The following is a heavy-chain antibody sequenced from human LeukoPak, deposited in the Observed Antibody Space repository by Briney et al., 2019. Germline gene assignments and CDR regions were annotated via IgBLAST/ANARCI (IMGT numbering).Heavy chain of an antibody. CDR3: ARARFSTVTQFDY. V-gene: IGHV3-30*03. D-gene: IGHD4-17*01. Sequence: GGSLRLSCAASGFTFSGYGMHWVRQAPGEGLEWVAGTSYDGIQKYYEDAVKGRFTISRDNSKNTLYLQMNSLRTEDTAVYYCARARFSTVTQFDYRGQGTLVTVSS. CDR1: GFTFSGYG. CDR2: TSYDGIQK. J-gene: IGHJ4*02.